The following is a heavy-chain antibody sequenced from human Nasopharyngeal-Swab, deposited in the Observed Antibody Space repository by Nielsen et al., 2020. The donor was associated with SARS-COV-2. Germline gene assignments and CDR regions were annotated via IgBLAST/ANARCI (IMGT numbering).Heavy chain of an antibody. CDR3: ARSFYIGISGDNYYYGMDV. J-gene: IGHJ6*02. CDR2: ISAYNGNT. Sequence: ASVKVSCKASGYTFTSYGISWVRQAPGQGLEWMGWISAYNGNTNYAQKLQGRVTMTTDTSTSTAYMELRSLRSDDTAVYYCARSFYIGISGDNYYYGMDVWGQGTTVTVSS. D-gene: IGHD2-15*01. V-gene: IGHV1-18*01. CDR1: GYTFTSYG.